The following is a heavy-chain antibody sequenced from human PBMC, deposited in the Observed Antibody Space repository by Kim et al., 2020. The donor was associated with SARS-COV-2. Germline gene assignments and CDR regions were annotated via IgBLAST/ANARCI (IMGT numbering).Heavy chain of an antibody. CDR2: IYYSGST. Sequence: SETLSLTCTVSGGSISSSSYYWGWIRQPPGKGLEWIGSIYYSGSTYYNPSLKSRVTISVDTSKNQFSLKLSSVTAADTAVYYCARLPYDYVWGSYRSPGEFWCDPWGQGTLAT. V-gene: IGHV4-39*01. D-gene: IGHD3-16*02. CDR3: ARLPYDYVWGSYRSPGEFWCDP. J-gene: IGHJ5*02. CDR1: GGSISSSSYY.